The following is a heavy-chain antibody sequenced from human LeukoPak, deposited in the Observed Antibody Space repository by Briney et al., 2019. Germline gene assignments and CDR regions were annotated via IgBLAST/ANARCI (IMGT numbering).Heavy chain of an antibody. D-gene: IGHD1-26*01. CDR1: RYTFTSHY. J-gene: IGHJ4*02. CDR3: ARDTIRIVGAIVY. CDR2: INPSGGST. Sequence: ASVKVSSKPSRYTFTSHYIRSVRHAPGQGLEWMGIINPSGGSTSYAQKFQGRVTSTRDTSTSTIYMELSSLRSEDTAVYYCARDTIRIVGAIVYGGQGTLVTVSS. V-gene: IGHV1-46*01.